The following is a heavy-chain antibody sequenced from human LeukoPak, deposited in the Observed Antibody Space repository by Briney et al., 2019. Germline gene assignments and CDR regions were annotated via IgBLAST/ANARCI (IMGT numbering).Heavy chain of an antibody. Sequence: PGGSLRLSCAASGFTFNNYWMHWVRQAPGKGLVWVARTNTHGTSANYADSVKGRFIISRDNANNTLYLQMNGLRDEDTGVYYALAAYYYYYMDVWGKGTTVTVSS. CDR2: TNTHGTSA. CDR1: GFTFNNYW. D-gene: IGHD6-25*01. V-gene: IGHV3-74*01. CDR3: LAAYYYYYMDV. J-gene: IGHJ6*03.